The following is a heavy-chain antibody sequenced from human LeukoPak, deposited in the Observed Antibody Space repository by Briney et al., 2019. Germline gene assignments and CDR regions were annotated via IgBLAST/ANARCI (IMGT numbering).Heavy chain of an antibody. V-gene: IGHV4-39*07. Sequence: SETLSLTCTVSGGSISSSSYYWGWIRQPPGKGLEWIGSIYYSGSTYYNPSLKSRVTISVDTSKNQFSLKLSSVTAADTAVYYCARGTHSGVDYWGQGTLVTVSS. D-gene: IGHD3-10*01. CDR1: GGSISSSSYY. J-gene: IGHJ4*02. CDR3: ARGTHSGVDY. CDR2: IYYSGST.